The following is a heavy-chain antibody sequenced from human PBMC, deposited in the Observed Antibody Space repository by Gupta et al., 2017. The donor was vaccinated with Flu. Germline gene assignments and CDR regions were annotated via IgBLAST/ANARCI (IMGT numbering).Heavy chain of an antibody. V-gene: IGHV3-7*01. CDR3: ASPTTYTAVTPYPVYGLDV. J-gene: IGHJ6*02. Sequence: WVRQAPGKGLEWVANIKQDGSEKYYVDYVKGRVTISRDNAKNSLDLQMNGLRAEETAVYYCASPTTYTAVTPYPVYGLDVWGQGTTVTVSS. D-gene: IGHD4-17*01. CDR2: IKQDGSEK.